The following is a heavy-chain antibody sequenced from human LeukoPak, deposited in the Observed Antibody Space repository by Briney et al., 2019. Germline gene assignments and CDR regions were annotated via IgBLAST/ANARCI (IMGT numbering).Heavy chain of an antibody. V-gene: IGHV4-39*07. CDR3: ARGDDYYDSSGYDFDY. CDR2: IYHSGST. Sequence: PSETLSLTCTVSGVSVSGGSYYWGWIRQPPGKGLEWIGSIYHSGSTYYNPSLKSRVTISLDTSKNQFSLKLNSVTAADTAVYYCARGDDYYDSSGYDFDYWGQGILATVSS. J-gene: IGHJ4*02. CDR1: GVSVSGGSYY. D-gene: IGHD3-22*01.